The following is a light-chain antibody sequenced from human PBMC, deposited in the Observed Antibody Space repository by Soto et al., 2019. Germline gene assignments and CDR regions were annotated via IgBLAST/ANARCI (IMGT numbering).Light chain of an antibody. CDR3: QQYNGGPWT. V-gene: IGKV3-15*01. Sequence: EIVMTQSPATLSVSAGGGATLSCKTRKSVSSNLAGYLQRPGQAPRPPMYGASTRATENPARFRGRGSGTEFTPTITGRQSEDFAVYYCQQYNGGPWTFGLGTKVEIK. J-gene: IGKJ1*01. CDR1: KSVSSN. CDR2: GAS.